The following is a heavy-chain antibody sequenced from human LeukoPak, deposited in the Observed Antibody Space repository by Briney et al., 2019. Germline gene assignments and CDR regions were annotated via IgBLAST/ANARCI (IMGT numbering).Heavy chain of an antibody. Sequence: GASVKVSCKASGYTFTNYGISWVRQAPGQGREWVGWISAHNGQTIYTPSLQGRVTMTTDTSTNTAYMQLTGLTSGDTAVYYCVRDIALIAAAGYYSDHWGQGTQVTVSS. D-gene: IGHD6-13*01. CDR1: GYTFTNYG. CDR3: VRDIALIAAAGYYSDH. CDR2: ISAHNGQT. V-gene: IGHV1-18*01. J-gene: IGHJ4*02.